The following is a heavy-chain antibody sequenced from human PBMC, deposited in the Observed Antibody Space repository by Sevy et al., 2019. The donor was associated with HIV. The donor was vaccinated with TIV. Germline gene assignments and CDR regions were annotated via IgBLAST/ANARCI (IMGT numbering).Heavy chain of an antibody. J-gene: IGHJ5*02. Sequence: GGSLRLSCAASGFNFSPYDMHWVRQGPGKGLEWVATISSDGSTRSYVDSVKGRFSISRDNSKNTLYLQMNNLTPEDTAVFYCAKEGYYYDSRSSDWFDPWGQGTLVTVSS. V-gene: IGHV3-30*18. CDR1: GFNFSPYD. CDR2: ISSDGSTR. D-gene: IGHD3-22*01. CDR3: AKEGYYYDSRSSDWFDP.